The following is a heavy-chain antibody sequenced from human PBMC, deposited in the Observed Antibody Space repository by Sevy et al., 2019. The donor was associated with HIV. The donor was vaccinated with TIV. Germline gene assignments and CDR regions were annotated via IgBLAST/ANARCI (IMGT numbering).Heavy chain of an antibody. CDR2: IRYDGSNK. CDR1: GFTFSSYG. J-gene: IGHJ4*02. D-gene: IGHD3-16*01. CDR3: AKGASPMITFGGVADY. V-gene: IGHV3-30*02. Sequence: GGSLRLSCAASGFTFSSYGMHWVRQAPGKGLEWVAFIRYDGSNKYYADSVKGRFTISRDNSKNTLYLKMNSRRAEDTAVYYCAKGASPMITFGGVADYWGQGTLVTVSS.